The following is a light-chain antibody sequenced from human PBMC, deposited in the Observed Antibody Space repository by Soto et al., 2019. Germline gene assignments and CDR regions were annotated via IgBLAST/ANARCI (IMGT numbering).Light chain of an antibody. CDR1: HGISSY. CDR3: QQLNTYPIT. J-gene: IGKJ5*01. V-gene: IGKV1-9*01. CDR2: AAS. Sequence: IQLTQSPSSLSASVGDRVTITCRASHGISSYLAWYQQKPGKALKLLIYAASTLQSGVPSRFSGSGSGTDFTLTISSLQPEEFATYYCQQLNTYPITFGQGTRLEI.